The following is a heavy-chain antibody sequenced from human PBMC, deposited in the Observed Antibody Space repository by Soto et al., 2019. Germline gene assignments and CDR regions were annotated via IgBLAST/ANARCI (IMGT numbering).Heavy chain of an antibody. CDR3: ARGGDLRAAGVYYYGMDV. J-gene: IGHJ6*02. CDR2: IIPIFGTA. Sequence: QVQLVQSGAEVKKPGSSVKVSCTASGGTFSSYAISWVRQAPGQGLKWRGGIIPIFGTANYAQKFQGRVTITADKSTSTAYMELSSLRSEDTAVYYCARGGDLRAAGVYYYGMDVWGQGTTVTVSS. V-gene: IGHV1-69*06. D-gene: IGHD6-13*01. CDR1: GGTFSSYA.